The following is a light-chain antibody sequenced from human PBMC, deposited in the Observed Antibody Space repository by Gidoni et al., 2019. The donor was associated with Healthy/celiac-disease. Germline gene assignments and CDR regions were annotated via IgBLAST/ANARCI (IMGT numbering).Light chain of an antibody. CDR2: DAS. Sequence: DIQMTQSPSTLSASVGDRVTITCRASQSISSWLAWYQQKPGKVPKLLIYDASSLESGVPSRFSGSGSGTEFTLTISSLKPDDFATYYCQQYNSYSPDTFGQXTKLEIK. V-gene: IGKV1-5*01. CDR3: QQYNSYSPDT. CDR1: QSISSW. J-gene: IGKJ2*01.